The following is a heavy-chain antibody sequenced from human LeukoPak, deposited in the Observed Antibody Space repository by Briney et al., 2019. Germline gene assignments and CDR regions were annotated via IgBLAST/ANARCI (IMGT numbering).Heavy chain of an antibody. CDR1: GGSISSGSYY. Sequence: SETLSLTCTVSGGSISSGSYYWSWIRQPAGKGLEWIGRIYTSGNTSYSPSLKSRVTISIDTSKNQFSLKLSSVTAADTAVYYCARAQGGIYIVGAAYYFDCWGQGTLVTVSS. V-gene: IGHV4-61*02. CDR2: IYTSGNT. D-gene: IGHD1-26*01. J-gene: IGHJ4*02. CDR3: ARAQGGIYIVGAAYYFDC.